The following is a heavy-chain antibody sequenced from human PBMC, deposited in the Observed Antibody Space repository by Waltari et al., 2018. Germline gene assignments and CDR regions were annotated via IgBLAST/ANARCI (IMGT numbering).Heavy chain of an antibody. CDR2: IIPICGTA. D-gene: IGHD3-22*01. J-gene: IGHJ4*02. V-gene: IGHV1-69*15. CDR3: ATEYYDSSGYYD. Sequence: QVQLVQSGAEVKKPGSSVKVSCKASGGTFSSYAISWVRQAPGQGLGWMGRIIPICGTANYAQKFQGRVTITADESTSTAYMELSSLRAEYTAVYYCATEYYDSSGYYDWGQGTLVTVSS. CDR1: GGTFSSYA.